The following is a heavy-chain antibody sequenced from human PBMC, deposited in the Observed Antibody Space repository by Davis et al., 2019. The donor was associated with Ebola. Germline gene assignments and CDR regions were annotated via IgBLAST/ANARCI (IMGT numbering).Heavy chain of an antibody. Sequence: PSETLSLTCTVSGGSISSYYWSWIRQPPGKGLEWIGYIYYSGSTNYNPSLKSRVTISVDTSKNQFSLKLSSVTAADPAVYYCAKVGSSWLGGPYYFDYWGQGTLVTVSS. D-gene: IGHD6-13*01. CDR3: AKVGSSWLGGPYYFDY. J-gene: IGHJ4*02. CDR1: GGSISSYY. V-gene: IGHV4-59*08. CDR2: IYYSGST.